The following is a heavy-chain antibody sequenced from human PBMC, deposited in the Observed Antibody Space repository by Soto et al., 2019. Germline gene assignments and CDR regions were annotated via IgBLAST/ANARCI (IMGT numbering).Heavy chain of an antibody. V-gene: IGHV3-33*01. CDR2: IWYDGSNK. D-gene: IGHD2-15*01. J-gene: IGHJ4*02. CDR1: GFTFSSYG. Sequence: QVQLVESGGGVVQPGRSLRLSCAASGFTFSSYGMHRVRQAPGKGLEWVAVIWYDGSNKYYADSVKGRFTISRDNSKNTLYLQMNSLRAEDTAVYYCARGVGDLDYWGQGTLVTVSS. CDR3: ARGVGDLDY.